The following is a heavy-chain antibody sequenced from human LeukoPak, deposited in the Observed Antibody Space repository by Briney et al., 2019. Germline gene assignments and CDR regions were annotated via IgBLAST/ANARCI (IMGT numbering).Heavy chain of an antibody. Sequence: GGSLRLSCAASAFPFNNYAMTWVRQAPGKGLKWVSIIYSGGNTYYADSVEGRFTISRDNSKNTLYLQMNSLRAEDTAVYYCARDRDSSSWFGYWGQGTLVTVSS. J-gene: IGHJ4*02. D-gene: IGHD6-13*01. V-gene: IGHV3-66*01. CDR2: IYSGGNT. CDR3: ARDRDSSSWFGY. CDR1: AFPFNNYA.